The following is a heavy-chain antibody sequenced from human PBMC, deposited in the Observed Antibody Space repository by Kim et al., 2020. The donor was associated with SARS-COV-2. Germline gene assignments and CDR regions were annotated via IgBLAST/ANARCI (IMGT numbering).Heavy chain of an antibody. CDR1: GGTFSSYA. D-gene: IGHD3-22*01. Sequence: SVKVSCKASGGTFSSYAISWVRQAPGQGLEWMGGIIPIFGTANYAQKFQGRVTITADESTSTAYMELSSLRSEDTAVYYCASCSGYYYWEAGIDYWGQGTLVTVSS. CDR2: IIPIFGTA. V-gene: IGHV1-69*13. J-gene: IGHJ4*02. CDR3: ASCSGYYYWEAGIDY.